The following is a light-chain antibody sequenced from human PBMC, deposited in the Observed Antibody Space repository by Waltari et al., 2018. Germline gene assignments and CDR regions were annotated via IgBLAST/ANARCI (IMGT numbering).Light chain of an antibody. J-gene: IGKJ3*01. V-gene: IGKV1-39*01. Sequence: DIQMTQTPSSLSASVGDRVTITCRASRNINNYLNWYQQKPGKAPKLLIYAESSLQSGGPSRFSGSGSGTEFTLTISSLQPEDFATYYCQQSYSTLTFGPGTKVDIK. CDR2: AES. CDR1: RNINNY. CDR3: QQSYSTLT.